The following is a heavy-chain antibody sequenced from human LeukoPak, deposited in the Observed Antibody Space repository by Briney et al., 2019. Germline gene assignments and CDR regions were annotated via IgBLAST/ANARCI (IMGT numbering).Heavy chain of an antibody. V-gene: IGHV3-23*01. CDR2: ISGSGANT. CDR3: AKLLGGSYFSDFDL. CDR1: GFTFSSSA. D-gene: IGHD3-10*01. J-gene: IGHJ4*02. Sequence: GGSLRLSCAASGFTFSSSAMSWVRLAPGKGLEWVSGISGSGANTLYADSIKGRFTVSRDNSKNTLYLQMNSVRADDTAVYYCAKLLGGSYFSDFDLWGQGTLVTVSS.